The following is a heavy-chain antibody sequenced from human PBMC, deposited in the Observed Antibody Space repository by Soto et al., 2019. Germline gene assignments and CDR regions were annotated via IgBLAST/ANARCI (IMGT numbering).Heavy chain of an antibody. CDR2: ISSSSSYT. CDR3: ARDTYYYDSSGYGGHAFDI. D-gene: IGHD3-22*01. V-gene: IGHV3-11*06. CDR1: GFTFSDYY. Sequence: PGWSLRLSCAAAGFTFSDYYMSWIRQAPGKGLEWVSYISSSSSYTNYADSVKGRFTISRDNAKNSLYLQMNSLRAEDTAVYYCARDTYYYDSSGYGGHAFDIWGQGTMVTVSS. J-gene: IGHJ3*02.